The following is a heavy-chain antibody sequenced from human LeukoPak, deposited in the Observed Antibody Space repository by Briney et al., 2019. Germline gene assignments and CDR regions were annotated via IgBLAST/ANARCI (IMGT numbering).Heavy chain of an antibody. Sequence: SETLSLTCTVSGGSISNYYWNWIRQPPGKGLEWIGYIYYSGTTNYNPSLKSRVSMSVDTSKNQFSLKLSSVTAADTAVYYCARTTEGYCSRTSCYGGDYYYYMDVWGKGTTVTVSS. V-gene: IGHV4-59*01. CDR1: GGSISNYY. CDR3: ARTTEGYCSRTSCYGGDYYYYMDV. CDR2: IYYSGTT. J-gene: IGHJ6*03. D-gene: IGHD2-2*01.